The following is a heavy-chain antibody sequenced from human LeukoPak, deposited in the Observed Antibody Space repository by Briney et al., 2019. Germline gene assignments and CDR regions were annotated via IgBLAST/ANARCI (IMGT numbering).Heavy chain of an antibody. CDR1: GFTFDDYA. CDR2: ISWNSGNI. J-gene: IGHJ4*02. Sequence: GGSLRLFCAASGFTFDDYAMHWVRQAPGKGLEWVSGISWNSGNIAYADSVKGRFTISRDNAKNSLYLQMNSLRAEDMALYYCAISGLYGGNPYYFDSWGQGTLVTVSS. D-gene: IGHD4/OR15-4a*01. CDR3: AISGLYGGNPYYFDS. V-gene: IGHV3-9*03.